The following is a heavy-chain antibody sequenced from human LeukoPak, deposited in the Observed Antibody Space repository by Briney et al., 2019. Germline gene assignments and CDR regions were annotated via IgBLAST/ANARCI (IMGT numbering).Heavy chain of an antibody. Sequence: GASVKVSCKASGYTFTGYYMHWVRQAPGQGLEWMGWINPNSGGTNYAQKFQGRVTMTRDTSISTAYMEQSRLRSDDTAVYYCASAPFGYCSGGSCYQYYYGMDVWGQGTTVTVSS. CDR2: INPNSGGT. CDR3: ASAPFGYCSGGSCYQYYYGMDV. J-gene: IGHJ6*02. V-gene: IGHV1-2*02. CDR1: GYTFTGYY. D-gene: IGHD2-15*01.